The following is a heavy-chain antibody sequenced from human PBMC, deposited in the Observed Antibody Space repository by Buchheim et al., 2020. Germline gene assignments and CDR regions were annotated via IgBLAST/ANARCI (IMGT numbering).Heavy chain of an antibody. J-gene: IGHJ4*02. D-gene: IGHD7-27*01. CDR1: GFTFSSYG. Sequence: QVQLVESGGGVVQPGRSLRLSCAASGFTFSSYGMHWVRQAPGKGLEWVAVISYDGSNKYYADSVKGRFTISRDNSKNTLYLQMNSLRAEDTAVYYCAKSVYGEKTGDFDYWGQGTL. CDR2: ISYDGSNK. V-gene: IGHV3-30*18. CDR3: AKSVYGEKTGDFDY.